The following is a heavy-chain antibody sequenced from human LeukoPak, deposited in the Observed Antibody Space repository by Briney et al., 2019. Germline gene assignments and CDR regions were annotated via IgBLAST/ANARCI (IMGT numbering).Heavy chain of an antibody. Sequence: PGGSLRLSCAASGFTFSTYWMSWVRQAPGQGLEWVATIKQDGSETYYVDSVMGRFTISRDNAKNSLYLQMNSLRAEDTAVYYCARNLIATVGARNWFDPWGQGTLVSVSS. CDR2: IKQDGSET. D-gene: IGHD2-8*02. V-gene: IGHV3-7*04. J-gene: IGHJ5*02. CDR3: ARNLIATVGARNWFDP. CDR1: GFTFSTYW.